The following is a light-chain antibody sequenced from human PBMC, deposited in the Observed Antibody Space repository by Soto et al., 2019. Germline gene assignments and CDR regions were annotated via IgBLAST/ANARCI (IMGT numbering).Light chain of an antibody. CDR2: DVS. CDR1: SSDVGGYNY. V-gene: IGLV2-8*01. CDR3: QSYDSSLSGLWV. Sequence: QSALTQPPSASGSPGQSVTISCTGTSSDVGGYNYVSWYQQHPGKAPKLMIYDVSERPSGVPDRFSGSKSGNTASLTVSGLQAEDEADYYCQSYDSSLSGLWVFGGGTKLTVL. J-gene: IGLJ3*02.